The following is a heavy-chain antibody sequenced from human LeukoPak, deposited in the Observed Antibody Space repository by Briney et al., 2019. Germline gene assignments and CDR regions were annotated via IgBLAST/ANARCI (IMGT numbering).Heavy chain of an antibody. D-gene: IGHD3-9*01. J-gene: IGHJ4*02. Sequence: GGSLRLSCAASGFTFSPYSMNWVRQAPGKSLEWVSYISSSGSTIYYADSVKGRFTISRDNAKNSLYLQMNSLRADDTALYYCLRHKTAYDILTGYYYRNKYYFDYWGQGTLVTVSS. CDR3: LRHKTAYDILTGYYYRNKYYFDY. V-gene: IGHV3-48*04. CDR2: ISSSGSTI. CDR1: GFTFSPYS.